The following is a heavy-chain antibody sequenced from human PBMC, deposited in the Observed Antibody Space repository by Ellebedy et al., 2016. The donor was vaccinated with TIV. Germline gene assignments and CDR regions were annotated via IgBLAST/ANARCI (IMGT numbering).Heavy chain of an antibody. V-gene: IGHV1-18*01. Sequence: AASVKVSCKASSYTFTSYGISWVRQAPGQGLEWMGWINVYNGHTEYAQNLQDRVTMTTDTSTNTAYMELRSLRYDDTAVYYCARDGNGFDYWGQGTLVTVSS. CDR3: ARDGNGFDY. CDR2: INVYNGHT. J-gene: IGHJ4*02. CDR1: SYTFTSYG. D-gene: IGHD1-1*01.